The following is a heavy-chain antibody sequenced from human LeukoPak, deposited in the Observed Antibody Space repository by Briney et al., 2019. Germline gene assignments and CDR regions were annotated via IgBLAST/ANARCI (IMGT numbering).Heavy chain of an antibody. J-gene: IGHJ4*02. Sequence: SQTLSLTCTVSGGSISSGSYYWSWIRQPAGKGLEYIGRVYTSGSTNYNPSLKSRVTISVDTSKNQFSLKLSSVTAADTAVYYCARRPYTMVRGVPGYFDYWGQGTLVTVSS. CDR3: ARRPYTMVRGVPGYFDY. CDR1: GGSISSGSYY. CDR2: VYTSGST. D-gene: IGHD3-10*01. V-gene: IGHV4-61*02.